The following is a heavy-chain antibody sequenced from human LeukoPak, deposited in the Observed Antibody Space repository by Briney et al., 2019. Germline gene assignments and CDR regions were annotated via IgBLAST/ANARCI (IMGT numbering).Heavy chain of an antibody. J-gene: IGHJ4*02. CDR3: ARDHLAVAGTVGY. CDR2: INDSGST. D-gene: IGHD6-19*01. V-gene: IGHV4-34*01. Sequence: SETLSLTCGVYGGSFSGYYWSWIRQPPGKGLEWIGEINDSGSTNYNPSLKSRATISADTSKNQFSLNLSSVTAEDTAVYYCARDHLAVAGTVGYWGQGTLVTVSS. CDR1: GGSFSGYY.